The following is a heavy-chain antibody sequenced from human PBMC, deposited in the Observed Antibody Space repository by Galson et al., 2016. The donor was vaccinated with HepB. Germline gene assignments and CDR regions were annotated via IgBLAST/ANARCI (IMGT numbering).Heavy chain of an antibody. D-gene: IGHD1-26*01. CDR1: GFTFSSYA. V-gene: IGHV3-23*01. CDR2: ISGSGGST. Sequence: SLRLSCAASGFTFSSYAMSWVRQAPGKGLEWVSSISGSGGSTDDADSVKGRFTISRDNSKNTLYLQMNSLRAEDTAVYYCAREVKGHQAGTFYYYYGMDVWGQGTTVTVSS. J-gene: IGHJ6*02. CDR3: AREVKGHQAGTFYYYYGMDV.